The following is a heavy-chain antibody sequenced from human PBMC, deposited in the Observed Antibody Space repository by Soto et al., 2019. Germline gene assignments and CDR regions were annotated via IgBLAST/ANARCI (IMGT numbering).Heavy chain of an antibody. CDR1: GFTFSSYS. J-gene: IGHJ3*02. Sequence: GGSLRLSCAASGFTFSSYSMNWVRQAPGKGLEWVSYISSSSSTIYYADSVKGRFTISRDNAKNSLYLQMNSLRDEDTAVYYCARDEEYKMSPSRGGAFDIWGQGTMVTVSS. V-gene: IGHV3-48*02. D-gene: IGHD1-1*01. CDR2: ISSSSSTI. CDR3: ARDEEYKMSPSRGGAFDI.